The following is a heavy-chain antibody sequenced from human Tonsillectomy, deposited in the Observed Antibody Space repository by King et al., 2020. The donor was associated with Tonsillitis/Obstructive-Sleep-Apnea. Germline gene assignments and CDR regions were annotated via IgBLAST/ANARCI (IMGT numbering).Heavy chain of an antibody. V-gene: IGHV3-74*01. CDR1: GFTFSSYW. D-gene: IGHD6-13*01. CDR2: INSDGSST. Sequence: VQLVESGGGLVQPGGSLRLSCAASGFTFSSYWMHWVRQAPGKGLVWVSRINSDGSSTSYADSVKGRFTISRDNAKNTLYLQMNRLRAEDTAVYYCAREGDLAAAGPDYWGQGTLVTVSS. CDR3: AREGDLAAAGPDY. J-gene: IGHJ4*02.